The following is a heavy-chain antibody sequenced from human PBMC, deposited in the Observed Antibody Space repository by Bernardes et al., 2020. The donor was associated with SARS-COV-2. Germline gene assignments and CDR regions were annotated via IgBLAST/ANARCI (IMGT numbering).Heavy chain of an antibody. J-gene: IGHJ6*02. V-gene: IGHV6-1*01. CDR1: WDTCSSTTAS. CDR3: ARASITIVPGPLGLGPWGYKFKGMDV. Sequence: PTRSLTCAVSWDTCSSTTASWNLLRQPPSRGLEWMGGTYFRSRLSTDYAVSVKSRITINPDTSKNQFSLQLNSVTPEDTAVYYCARASITIVPGPLGLGPWGYKFKGMDVWGQGTTVTVSS. CDR2: TYFRSRLST. D-gene: IGHD3-10*01.